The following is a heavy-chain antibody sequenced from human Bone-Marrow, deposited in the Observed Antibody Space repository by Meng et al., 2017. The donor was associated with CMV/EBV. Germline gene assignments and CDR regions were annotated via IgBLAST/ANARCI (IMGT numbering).Heavy chain of an antibody. Sequence: GESLKLSCAASGFTFSSYAMHWVRQAPGKGREWVAVISYDGSNKYYADSVKGRFTISRDNSKNTLYLQMNSLRAEDSAVYYGARSYGRFLEWLLAYIFGYWGQGTLVTVSS. D-gene: IGHD3-3*01. CDR3: ARSYGRFLEWLLAYIFGY. V-gene: IGHV3-30*04. CDR1: GFTFSSYA. J-gene: IGHJ4*02. CDR2: ISYDGSNK.